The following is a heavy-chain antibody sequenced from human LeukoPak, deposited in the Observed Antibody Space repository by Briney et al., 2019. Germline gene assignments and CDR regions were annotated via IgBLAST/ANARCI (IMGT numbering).Heavy chain of an antibody. CDR1: GFTFSNAW. D-gene: IGHD2-8*02. Sequence: GGSLRLSCAASGFTFSNAWMSWVRQAPGKGLEWVGRIKSETDGGTTDYAAPVKGRFTISRDDSKNTLYLQMNSLKTEDTAVYYCTTESVLQADYWGQGTLVTVSS. CDR2: IKSETDGGTT. J-gene: IGHJ4*02. CDR3: TTESVLQADY. V-gene: IGHV3-15*01.